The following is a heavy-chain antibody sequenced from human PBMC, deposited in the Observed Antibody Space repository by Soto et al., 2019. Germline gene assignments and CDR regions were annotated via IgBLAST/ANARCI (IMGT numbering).Heavy chain of an antibody. D-gene: IGHD3-16*01. CDR1: GGSVNTFY. Sequence: PSETLSLTCTVSGGSVNTFYWSWIRQPPGKGLEWVGHVYYTGSTDYNPSLKSRVTILVDTTKNQVSLKLNSLTSADTAVYFWGRDWGRSNSFDYWGQGTLVTVSS. CDR2: VYYTGST. J-gene: IGHJ4*02. CDR3: GRDWGRSNSFDY. V-gene: IGHV4-59*02.